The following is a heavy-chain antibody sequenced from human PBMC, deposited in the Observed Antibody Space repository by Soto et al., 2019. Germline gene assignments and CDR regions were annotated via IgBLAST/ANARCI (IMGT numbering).Heavy chain of an antibody. Sequence: LRLSCAASGFPFSDYYMSWIRQAPGQGLEWVSYISSSGSTIYYADSVKGRFTMTRDTSTSTVYMELSSLRSEDTAVYYCASRRLWSGYTYYYYGMDVWGQGTTVTVSS. V-gene: IGHV3-11*01. J-gene: IGHJ6*02. CDR1: GFPFSDYY. CDR2: ISSSGSTI. CDR3: ASRRLWSGYTYYYYGMDV. D-gene: IGHD3-3*01.